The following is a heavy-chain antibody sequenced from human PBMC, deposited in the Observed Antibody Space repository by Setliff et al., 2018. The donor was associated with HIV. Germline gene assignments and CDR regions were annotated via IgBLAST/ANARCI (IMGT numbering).Heavy chain of an antibody. J-gene: IGHJ6*02. V-gene: IGHV3-11*05. D-gene: IGHD6-13*01. Sequence: PGESLKISCAASGFTFSDYYMSWIRQAPGKGLEWVSYISSSSSYTNYADSVKGRFTISRDNAKNSLYLQMNSLRAEDTAVYYCARDCRVGWVFTYGMDVWGQGTLVTVSS. CDR3: ARDCRVGWVFTYGMDV. CDR2: ISSSSSYT. CDR1: GFTFSDYY.